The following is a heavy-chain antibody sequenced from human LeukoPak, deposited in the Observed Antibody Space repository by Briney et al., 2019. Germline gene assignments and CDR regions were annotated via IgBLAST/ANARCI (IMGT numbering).Heavy chain of an antibody. CDR1: GGSISSSSYY. V-gene: IGHV4-39*07. CDR3: ARVRDYYDSSGYFDY. CDR2: IYYSGST. Sequence: SETLSLTCTVSGGSISSSSYYWGWIRQPPGKGLEWIGSIYYSGSTYYNPSLKSRVTISVDTSKNQLSLNLRSVAAADTAVYYCARVRDYYDSSGYFDYWGQGTLVTVSS. J-gene: IGHJ4*02. D-gene: IGHD3-22*01.